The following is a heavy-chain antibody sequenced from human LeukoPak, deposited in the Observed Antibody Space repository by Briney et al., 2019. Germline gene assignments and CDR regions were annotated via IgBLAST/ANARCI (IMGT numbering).Heavy chain of an antibody. V-gene: IGHV3-23*01. CDR1: GFTFSSYA. D-gene: IGHD1-26*01. CDR3: AKAPESIVGATEFDY. Sequence: GGSLRLSCAASGFTFSSYAMSWVRQAPGKGLEWVSAISGSGGSTYYADSVKGRFTISRDNSKNTLYLQMNSLRAEDTAVYYRAKAPESIVGATEFDYWGQGTLVTVSS. CDR2: ISGSGGST. J-gene: IGHJ4*02.